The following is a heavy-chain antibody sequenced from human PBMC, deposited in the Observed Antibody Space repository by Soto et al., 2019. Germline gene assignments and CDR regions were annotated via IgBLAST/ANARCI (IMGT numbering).Heavy chain of an antibody. CDR1: GFTFDDYA. V-gene: IGHV3-9*01. D-gene: IGHD3-10*01. Sequence: EVQLVESGGGLVQPGRSLRLSCAASGFTFDDYAMHWVRQAPGKGLEWVLGISWNSGSIGYADSVKGRFTISRDNAKNSLYLQMNSLRAEDTALYYCAKGHYGSGSYYDYWGQGTLVTVSS. J-gene: IGHJ4*02. CDR2: ISWNSGSI. CDR3: AKGHYGSGSYYDY.